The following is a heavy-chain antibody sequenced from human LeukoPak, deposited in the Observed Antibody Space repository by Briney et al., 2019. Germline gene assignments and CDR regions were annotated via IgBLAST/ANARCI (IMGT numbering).Heavy chain of an antibody. CDR1: GYSFTTYA. J-gene: IGHJ3*02. D-gene: IGHD3-22*01. Sequence: ASVKVPCKASGYSFTTYAISWVRQAPGQGLEWMGRISAYNGNTNYAQKLQGRVTMTTDTSTNTAYMDLRSLRSEDTAVYYCATGFAVVVVITTFTHNGAFDIWGQGTMVTVSS. CDR3: ATGFAVVVVITTFTHNGAFDI. V-gene: IGHV1-18*01. CDR2: ISAYNGNT.